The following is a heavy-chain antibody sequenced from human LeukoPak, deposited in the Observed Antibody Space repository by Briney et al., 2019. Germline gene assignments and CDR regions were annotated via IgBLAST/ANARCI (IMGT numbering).Heavy chain of an antibody. V-gene: IGHV3-64*01. CDR1: GFTFSSYA. J-gene: IGHJ4*02. Sequence: QSGGSLRLSCAASGFTFSSYAMHCVRQAPGKGLEYVSAISPDGGRTYYANSVKGRFTISRDNSKNTLYLQMGSLRAEDMAVYYCARAFSYGDCVDYWGQGTLVTVSS. CDR3: ARAFSYGDCVDY. D-gene: IGHD4-17*01. CDR2: ISPDGGRT.